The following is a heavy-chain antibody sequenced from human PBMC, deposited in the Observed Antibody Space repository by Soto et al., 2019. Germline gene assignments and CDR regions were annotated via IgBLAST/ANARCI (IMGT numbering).Heavy chain of an antibody. CDR3: ARLQLIRRQYSYYGMDV. V-gene: IGHV1-3*01. Sequence: ASVKVSCKASGYTFTSYAMHWVRQAPGQRLEWMGWINAGNGNTKYSQKFQGRVTITRDTSASTAYMELSSLRSEDTAVYYCARLQLIRRQYSYYGMDVWGQGTPVTVS. CDR2: INAGNGNT. D-gene: IGHD2-2*01. CDR1: GYTFTSYA. J-gene: IGHJ6*02.